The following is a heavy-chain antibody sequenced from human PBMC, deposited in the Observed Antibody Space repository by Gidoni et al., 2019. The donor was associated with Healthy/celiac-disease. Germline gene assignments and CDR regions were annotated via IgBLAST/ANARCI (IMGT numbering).Heavy chain of an antibody. Sequence: EVQLVESGGGLVQPGGSLRLSCAASGFTFSSYWMSWVRQAPGKGLEWVANIKQDGSEKYYVDSVKGRFTISRDNAKNSLYLQMNSLRAEDTAVYYCARDFDGYCSGGSCYYFDYWGQGTLVTVSS. CDR1: GFTFSSYW. D-gene: IGHD2-15*01. CDR3: ARDFDGYCSGGSCYYFDY. V-gene: IGHV3-7*03. CDR2: IKQDGSEK. J-gene: IGHJ4*02.